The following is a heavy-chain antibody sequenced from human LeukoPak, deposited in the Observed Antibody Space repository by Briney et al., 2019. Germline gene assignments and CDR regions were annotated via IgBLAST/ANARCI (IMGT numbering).Heavy chain of an antibody. D-gene: IGHD3-16*02. V-gene: IGHV1-2*04. Sequence: ASVKVSCKASGYTFTGCYMHWVRQAPGQGLEWMGWINPNRGGTNYAQKFQGWVTMTRDTSISTAYMELGRLRSDDTAVYYCARERLGELSPNYYYYYGMDVWAKGTTVTVPS. J-gene: IGHJ6*04. CDR3: ARERLGELSPNYYYYYGMDV. CDR1: GYTFTGCY. CDR2: INPNRGGT.